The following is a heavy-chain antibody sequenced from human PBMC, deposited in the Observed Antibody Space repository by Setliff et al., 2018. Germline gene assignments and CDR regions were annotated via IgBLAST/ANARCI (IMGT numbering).Heavy chain of an antibody. D-gene: IGHD2-15*01. CDR2: MNPTSGNT. Sequence: ASVKVSCKASGYTLTMYGISWVRQGPGQGLEWMGWMNPTSGNTGYAQKFQGRVTMTRNTSISTAYMELSSLRSEDTAVYYCARGAPGRYCSGGSCSYFDYWDQGILVTVSS. CDR1: GYTLTMYG. V-gene: IGHV1-8*01. CDR3: ARGAPGRYCSGGSCSYFDY. J-gene: IGHJ4*02.